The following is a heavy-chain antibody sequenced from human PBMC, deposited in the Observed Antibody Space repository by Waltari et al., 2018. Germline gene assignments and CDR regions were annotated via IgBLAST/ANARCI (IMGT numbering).Heavy chain of an antibody. CDR3: ARQTPMDV. V-gene: IGHV4-34*01. CDR2: INHRGST. CDR1: GGSFSGYY. Sequence: QVQLQESGPGLVKPSETLSLTCAVYGGSFSGYYWSWIRQPPGKGLEWIGEINHRGSTNYNPSLKSRVTISVDTSKNQFSLKLSSVTAADTAVYYCARQTPMDVWGKGTTVTVSS. J-gene: IGHJ6*03.